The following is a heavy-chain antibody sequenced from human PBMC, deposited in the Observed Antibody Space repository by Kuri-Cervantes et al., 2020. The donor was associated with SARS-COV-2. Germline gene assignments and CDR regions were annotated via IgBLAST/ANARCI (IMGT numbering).Heavy chain of an antibody. CDR1: GVSISSHY. CDR3: ARAWVVTIFGVVDGWFDP. D-gene: IGHD3-3*01. Sequence: GSLRLSCTVSGVSISSHYWSWIRQPPGKGLEWIGHIYYSGSTNYNPSLESRVTISVDTTKNQFTLKLRSVTAADTAVYYCARAWVVTIFGVVDGWFDPWGQGTLVTVSS. J-gene: IGHJ5*02. V-gene: IGHV4-59*11. CDR2: IYYSGST.